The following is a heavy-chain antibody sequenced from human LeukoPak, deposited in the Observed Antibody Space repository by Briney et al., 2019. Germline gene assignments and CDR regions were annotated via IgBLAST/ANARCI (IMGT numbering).Heavy chain of an antibody. CDR1: GGSINSGAYY. J-gene: IGHJ5*02. CDR2: IFYSGTT. Sequence: SETLSLTCTVSGGSINSGAYYWGWIRQPPGKGLEWIGSIFYSGTTYYSPSLKSRVTISVDTSKNQFSLKLSSVTAADTAVYYCARHDYDILTGYQINWFDPWGQGTLVTVSS. V-gene: IGHV4-39*01. D-gene: IGHD3-9*01. CDR3: ARHDYDILTGYQINWFDP.